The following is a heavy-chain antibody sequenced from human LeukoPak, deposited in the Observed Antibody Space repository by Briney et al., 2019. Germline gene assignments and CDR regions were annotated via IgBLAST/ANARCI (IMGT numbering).Heavy chain of an antibody. D-gene: IGHD6-13*01. CDR1: GGSISSGGYY. CDR2: IYYSGST. J-gene: IGHJ4*02. V-gene: IGHV4-61*08. Sequence: PSETLSLTCTVSGGSISSGGYYWSWIRPHPGKGLEWIGYIYYSGSTNYNPSLKSRVTISVDTSKNQCSLKLSSVTAADTAVYYCARVGPVQQLATYFDYWGQGTLVTVSS. CDR3: ARVGPVQQLATYFDY.